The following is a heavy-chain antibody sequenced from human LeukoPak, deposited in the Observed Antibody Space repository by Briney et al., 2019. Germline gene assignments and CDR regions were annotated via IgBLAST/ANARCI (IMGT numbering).Heavy chain of an antibody. J-gene: IGHJ4*02. CDR3: ARVHNDGVLDY. D-gene: IGHD3-10*01. CDR1: GGSISSGSYY. Sequence: SETLSLTCTVSGGSISSGSYYWSWIRQPAGKGLEWIGRIYTSGSTNYNPSLKSRVTISVDTSKNQFSLKLSSVTAADTAVYYCARVHNDGVLDYWGQGTLVTVSS. V-gene: IGHV4-61*02. CDR2: IYTSGST.